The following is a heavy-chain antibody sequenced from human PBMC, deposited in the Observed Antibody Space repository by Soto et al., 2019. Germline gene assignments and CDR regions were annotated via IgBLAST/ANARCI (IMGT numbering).Heavy chain of an antibody. CDR3: ARERGKAAAVHFDY. J-gene: IGHJ4*02. CDR1: GFTFSSYW. Sequence: EVPLVESGGGLVQPGGSLRLSCAASGFTFSSYWMHWVRQAPGMGLVWVSRINSDGSSTSYADSVKGRFTISRDNAKNTLYLQMNSLRAEDTAVYYCARERGKAAAVHFDYWGQGTLVTVSS. D-gene: IGHD6-13*01. CDR2: INSDGSST. V-gene: IGHV3-74*01.